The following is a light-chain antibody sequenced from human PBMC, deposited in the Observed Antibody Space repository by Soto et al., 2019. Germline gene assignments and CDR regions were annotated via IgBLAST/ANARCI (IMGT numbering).Light chain of an antibody. CDR2: DVS. Sequence: QSVLTQPASVSGSPGQSITISCTGTSSDVGGYNYVSWYQQHPGKAPKLMIYDVSTRPSGVSNRFSGSKSGNTAPLTISGLQAEDEADYYCSSYTTSSTTYVFGTGTKVTVL. CDR1: SSDVGGYNY. V-gene: IGLV2-14*03. CDR3: SSYTTSSTTYV. J-gene: IGLJ1*01.